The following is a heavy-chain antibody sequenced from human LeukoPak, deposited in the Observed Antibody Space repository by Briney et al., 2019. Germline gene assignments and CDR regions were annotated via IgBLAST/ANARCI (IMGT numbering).Heavy chain of an antibody. J-gene: IGHJ4*02. CDR1: GYTFISYG. Sequence: GASVKVSCKASGYTFISYGISWVRQAPGQGLEWMGIINPSGGSTSYAQKFQGRVTMTRDMSTSTVYMELSSLRSEDTAVYYCARERTANYDSSGPSFDYWGQGTLVTVSS. CDR3: ARERTANYDSSGPSFDY. D-gene: IGHD3-22*01. V-gene: IGHV1-46*01. CDR2: INPSGGST.